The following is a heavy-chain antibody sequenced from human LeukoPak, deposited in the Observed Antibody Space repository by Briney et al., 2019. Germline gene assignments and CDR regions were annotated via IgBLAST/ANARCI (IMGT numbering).Heavy chain of an antibody. Sequence: GGSLRLSCAASGFTFSGYAMSWVRQAPGKGLEWVSLITASGGSTYYIDSVKGRFTISRDNSKNTLYLQMNSLRAEDTAIYYCAKGEDGYSSGWSDHWGQGTLVTVSS. CDR2: ITASGGST. V-gene: IGHV3-23*01. D-gene: IGHD6-19*01. CDR3: AKGEDGYSSGWSDH. J-gene: IGHJ5*02. CDR1: GFTFSGYA.